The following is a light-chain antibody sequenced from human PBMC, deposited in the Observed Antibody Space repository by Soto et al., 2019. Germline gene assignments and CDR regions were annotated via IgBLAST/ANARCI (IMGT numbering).Light chain of an antibody. Sequence: DIQMTQSPSTLSASVGDRVTITCRASQNIDDWLAWYQQKPGKAPRLLIYKASTLDSGVPTRFSGSGFGTEFTLTISSLQPDYFVTYYCQQYNTYPFTFGPGAKVDIK. V-gene: IGKV1-5*03. CDR2: KAS. CDR3: QQYNTYPFT. J-gene: IGKJ3*01. CDR1: QNIDDW.